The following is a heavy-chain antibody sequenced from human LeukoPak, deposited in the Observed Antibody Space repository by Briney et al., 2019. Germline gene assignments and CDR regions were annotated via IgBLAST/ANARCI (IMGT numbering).Heavy chain of an antibody. CDR3: ARIYYGSGSYPPAGYYYMDV. CDR2: IYYSGST. J-gene: IGHJ6*03. Sequence: GSLRLSCAASGFTFSDYFMSWIRQPPGKGLEWIGSIYYSGSTYYNPSLKSRVTISVDTSKNQFSLKLSSVTAADTAVYYCARIYYGSGSYPPAGYYYMDVWGKGTTVTISS. CDR1: GFTFSDYF. D-gene: IGHD3-10*01. V-gene: IGHV4-38-2*01.